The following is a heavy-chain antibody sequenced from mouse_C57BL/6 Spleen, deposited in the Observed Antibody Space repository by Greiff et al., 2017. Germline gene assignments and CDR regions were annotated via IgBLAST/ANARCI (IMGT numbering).Heavy chain of an antibody. J-gene: IGHJ3*01. CDR3: ARRGGAY. Sequence: VQLQQSGAELVRPGASVKLSCTASGFNIKDDYMHWVKQRPEQGLEWIGWIDPENGDTEYASKFKGKATLTVDQSSSTAYMQLNSLTSEDSAVYYCARRGGAYWGQGTLVTVSA. CDR2: IDPENGDT. CDR1: GFNIKDDY. V-gene: IGHV14-4*01.